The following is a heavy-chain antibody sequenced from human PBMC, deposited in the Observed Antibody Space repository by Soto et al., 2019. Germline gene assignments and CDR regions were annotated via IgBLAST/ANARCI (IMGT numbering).Heavy chain of an antibody. D-gene: IGHD3-10*01. Sequence: ASVKVSCKASGGTFSSYAISWVRQAPGQGLEWMGGIIPIFGTANYAQKFQGRVTITADKSTSTAYMELSSLRSEDTAVYYCARDSPGDYYGSGSYYPYFDYWGQGTQVTVSS. V-gene: IGHV1-69*06. J-gene: IGHJ4*02. CDR2: IIPIFGTA. CDR1: GGTFSSYA. CDR3: ARDSPGDYYGSGSYYPYFDY.